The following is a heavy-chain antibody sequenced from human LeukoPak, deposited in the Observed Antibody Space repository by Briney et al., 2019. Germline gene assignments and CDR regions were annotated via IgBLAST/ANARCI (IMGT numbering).Heavy chain of an antibody. D-gene: IGHD3-9*01. CDR3: ARGGYFDWLLSHSDY. J-gene: IGHJ4*02. CDR2: ISYDGSNK. Sequence: GGSLRLSCAASGFTFSSYAMHRVRQAPGKGLEGVAVISYDGSNKYYADSVKGRFTISRDNSKNTLYLQMNSLRAEDTAVYYCARGGYFDWLLSHSDYWGQGTLVTVSS. CDR1: GFTFSSYA. V-gene: IGHV3-30*04.